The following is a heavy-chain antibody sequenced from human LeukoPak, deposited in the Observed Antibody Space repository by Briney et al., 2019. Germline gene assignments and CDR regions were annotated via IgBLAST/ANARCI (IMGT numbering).Heavy chain of an antibody. J-gene: IGHJ6*04. Sequence: ETLSLTCTVSGGSVSSGSYYWSWVRQAPGKGLEWVSAISGSGGSTYYADSVKGRFTISRDNSKNTLYLQMNSLRAEDTAVYYCAKEAGDGYGMDVWGKGTTVTVSS. CDR2: ISGSGGST. D-gene: IGHD6-19*01. V-gene: IGHV3-23*01. CDR1: GGSVSSGSYY. CDR3: AKEAGDGYGMDV.